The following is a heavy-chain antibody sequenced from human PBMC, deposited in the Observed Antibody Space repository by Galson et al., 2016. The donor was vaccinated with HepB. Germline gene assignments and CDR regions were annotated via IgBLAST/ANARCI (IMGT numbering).Heavy chain of an antibody. Sequence: SLRLSCAASGFTFSHYGMYWVRQAPGKGLEWVAVISYDGSNKDYTESVKGRFTISRDNAKNSLSLQMNSLKAEDTAVYYCARGDYRVTTSGTYFDHWGQGTLVTVPS. CDR2: ISYDGSNK. V-gene: IGHV3-30*03. CDR3: ARGDYRVTTSGTYFDH. CDR1: GFTFSHYG. J-gene: IGHJ4*02. D-gene: IGHD1-1*01.